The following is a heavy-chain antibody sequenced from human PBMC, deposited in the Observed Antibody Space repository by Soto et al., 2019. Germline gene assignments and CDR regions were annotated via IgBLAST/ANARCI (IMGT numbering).Heavy chain of an antibody. V-gene: IGHV4-4*07. CDR3: AREEDYYGSGSYYNKYNWFDP. CDR2: IYTHVTT. CDR1: GGSISSYY. J-gene: IGHJ5*02. Sequence: SETLSLTCTVSGGSISSYYWSWIRQPAGKGLEWIGRIYTHVTTNYNPSLKSRVTVSVDTSKNQLSLKLTSVTAADTAVYYCAREEDYYGSGSYYNKYNWFDPWGQGTLVTVSS. D-gene: IGHD3-10*01.